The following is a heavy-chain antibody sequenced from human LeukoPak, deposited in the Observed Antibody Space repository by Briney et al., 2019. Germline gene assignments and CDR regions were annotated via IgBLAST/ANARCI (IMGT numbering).Heavy chain of an antibody. CDR1: GVSISSFY. V-gene: IGHV4-4*09. CDR3: ARRSRDGYFLDS. J-gene: IGHJ4*02. CDR2: TFSSGAT. Sequence: PETLSLTCTVSGVSISSFYWTWIRQPAGKGLEWIGHTFSSGATTYNPSLKSRVTISVDTSRSQFSLNLSSVIAADTAVYYCARRSRDGYFLDSWGQGTLVTVSS. D-gene: IGHD5-24*01.